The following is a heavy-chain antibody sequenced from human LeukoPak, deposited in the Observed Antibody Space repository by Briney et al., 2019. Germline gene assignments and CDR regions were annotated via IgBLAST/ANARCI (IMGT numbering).Heavy chain of an antibody. D-gene: IGHD5-12*01. CDR3: AKRYSGYAFDY. CDR1: GYTLTELS. J-gene: IGHJ4*02. CDR2: FDPEDGET. Sequence: ASVKVSCKVSGYTLTELSMHWVRRAPGKGLEWMGGFDPEDGETIYAQKFQGRVTITEDTSTDTAYMELSSLRPEDTAVYYCAKRYSGYAFDYWGQGTLVTVSS. V-gene: IGHV1-24*01.